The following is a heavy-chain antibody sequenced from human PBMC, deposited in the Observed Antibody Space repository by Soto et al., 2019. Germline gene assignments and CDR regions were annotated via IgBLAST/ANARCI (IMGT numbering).Heavy chain of an antibody. D-gene: IGHD1-1*01. CDR3: ARGFNRPGTTCFDP. J-gene: IGHJ5*02. Sequence: EVQVVETGGGVIQPGGSLRLSCVASGFTVSSYSMNLLRQAPGKGLEWVSVIYSDSTGGSTYYADSVQGRFTISRDTSKNTLYLQMNSLRADDTAVYYCARGFNRPGTTCFDPWGPGILVTVSS. CDR2: IYSDSTGGST. CDR1: GFTVSSYS. V-gene: IGHV3-53*02.